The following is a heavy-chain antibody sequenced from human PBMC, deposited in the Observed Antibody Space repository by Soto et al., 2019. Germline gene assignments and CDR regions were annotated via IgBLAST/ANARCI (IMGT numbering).Heavy chain of an antibody. CDR1: GFTFSGRA. Sequence: EVQLVESGGGLVQPGGSLRLSCAASGFTFSGRAMHWVRQAPGKGLVWVSGIDNAGTDSTYADSVKGRFTSSRDNAKNTLYLQRNGLRVENTAVYYCARGWFGPDVWGKGTRVTVSS. V-gene: IGHV3-74*01. CDR3: ARGWFGPDV. D-gene: IGHD3-10*01. CDR2: IDNAGTDS. J-gene: IGHJ6*04.